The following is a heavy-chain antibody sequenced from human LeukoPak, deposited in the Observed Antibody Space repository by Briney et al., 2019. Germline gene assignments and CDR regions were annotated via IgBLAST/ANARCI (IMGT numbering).Heavy chain of an antibody. CDR2: INPNGGGT. J-gene: IGHJ4*02. CDR3: ARRGGCISTSCNLDY. CDR1: GYTFTSYY. D-gene: IGHD2-2*01. Sequence: ASVKVSCKTSGYTFTSYYMHWMRQAPGQGLEWVGMINPNGGGTSSAQKFQGRVTMTRDTYTSTVYMDLSSLRSEDTAIYYCARRGGCISTSCNLDYWGQGTLVTVSS. V-gene: IGHV1-46*03.